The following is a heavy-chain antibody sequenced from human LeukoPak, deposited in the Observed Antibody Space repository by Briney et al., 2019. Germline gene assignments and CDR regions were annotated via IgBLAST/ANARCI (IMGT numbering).Heavy chain of an antibody. CDR1: GYTFTGSY. CDR3: SRGDGSSWTNFDF. D-gene: IGHD6-13*01. V-gene: IGHV1-2*02. CDR2: INPNSGGT. Sequence: GASVKVSCKASGYTFTGSYMHWVRQAPGQGLEWMGWINPNSGGTKYALKFQGRVTMIRDTSINTAYMELSRLRSDDTAVYYRSRGDGSSWTNFDFWGQGTLVTVSS. J-gene: IGHJ4*02.